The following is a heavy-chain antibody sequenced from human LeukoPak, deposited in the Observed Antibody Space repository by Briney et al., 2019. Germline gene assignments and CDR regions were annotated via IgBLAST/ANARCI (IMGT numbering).Heavy chain of an antibody. J-gene: IGHJ4*02. CDR1: GGSFSGYY. V-gene: IGHV4-34*01. CDR3: ARRPDYDSSGYPGDY. Sequence: SETLSLTCAVYGGSFSGYYWSWIRQPPGKGLEWIGKINHSGSTNYNPSLKSRVTISVDTSKNQFSLKLSSVTAADTAVYYCARRPDYDSSGYPGDYWGQGTLVTVSS. D-gene: IGHD3-22*01. CDR2: INHSGST.